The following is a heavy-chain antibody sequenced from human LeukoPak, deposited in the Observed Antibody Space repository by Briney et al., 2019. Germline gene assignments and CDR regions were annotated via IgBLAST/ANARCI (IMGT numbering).Heavy chain of an antibody. CDR1: GGTFSSYA. D-gene: IGHD2-21*02. V-gene: IGHV1-69*05. CDR3: AMGQGVVTAIHWLDY. Sequence: AVKVSCKASGGTFSSYAISWVRQAPGQGLEWMGRIIPIFGTANYAQKFQGRVTITTDESTSTAYMELSSLRSEDTAVYYCAMGQGVVTAIHWLDYWGQGTLVTVSS. CDR2: IIPIFGTA. J-gene: IGHJ4*02.